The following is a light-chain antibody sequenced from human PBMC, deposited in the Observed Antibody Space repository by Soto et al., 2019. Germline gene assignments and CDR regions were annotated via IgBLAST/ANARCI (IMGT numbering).Light chain of an antibody. J-gene: IGKJ1*01. V-gene: IGKV3-20*01. Sequence: EIGLTQSPGTLSLSPGERATLSCRASQSVSSSYLAWYQQKPGQPPRPLIYGASSRAIGIPDRFSGSGSGTDFTLTISRLEPEDFAVYYCQQYGSSPWTFGQGTKVEIK. CDR2: GAS. CDR3: QQYGSSPWT. CDR1: QSVSSSY.